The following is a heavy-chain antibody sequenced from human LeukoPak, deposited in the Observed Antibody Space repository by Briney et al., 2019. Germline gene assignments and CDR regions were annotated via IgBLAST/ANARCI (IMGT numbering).Heavy chain of an antibody. D-gene: IGHD2-21*02. Sequence: SVKVSCKASGGTFSSYAISWVRQAPGQGLEWIGGIIPIFGTANYAQKFQGRVTITTDESTSTAYMELSSLRSEDTAVYYCATLAYCGGDCRNYYYYMDVWGKGTTVTVSS. CDR2: IIPIFGTA. CDR3: ATLAYCGGDCRNYYYYMDV. V-gene: IGHV1-69*05. CDR1: GGTFSSYA. J-gene: IGHJ6*03.